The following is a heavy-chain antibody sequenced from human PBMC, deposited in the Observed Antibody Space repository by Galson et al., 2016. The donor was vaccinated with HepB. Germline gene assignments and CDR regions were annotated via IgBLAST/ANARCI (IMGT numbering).Heavy chain of an antibody. V-gene: IGHV3-30-3*01. J-gene: IGHJ3*02. D-gene: IGHD2-8*02. CDR2: ISYDGSNQ. CDR1: GYTFSFYA. CDR3: ARDRVVDASGDYADALDI. Sequence: SLRLSCAASGYTFSFYAIHWVRQAPGKGLEWVAVISYDGSNQNYAGTVKGRFTITRENSKKEAYLQMTNLRVEDTAVYYCARDRVVDASGDYADALDIWGRGKRVTVAS.